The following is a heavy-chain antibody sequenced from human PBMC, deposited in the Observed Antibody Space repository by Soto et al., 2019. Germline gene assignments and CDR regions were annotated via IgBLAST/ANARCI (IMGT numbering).Heavy chain of an antibody. CDR2: IYYSGST. V-gene: IGHV4-31*03. J-gene: IGHJ4*02. D-gene: IGHD3-16*01. CDR1: GGSISSGGYY. CDR3: ARGVLH. Sequence: QVQLQESGPGLVKPSQTLSLTCTVSGGSISSGGYYWSWIRQHPGKGLEWNGSIYYSGSTYYNPSLNGRVTISVDPSKNQFSPKLSPGTAPDQAVYCCARGVLHWGQGTLVTVSS.